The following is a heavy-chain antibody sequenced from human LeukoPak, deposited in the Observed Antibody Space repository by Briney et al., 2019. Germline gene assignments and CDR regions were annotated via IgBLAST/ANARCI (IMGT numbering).Heavy chain of an antibody. J-gene: IGHJ3*02. CDR2: IYTSGST. CDR1: GGSISSYH. CDR3: ARDLVGATKGFDI. D-gene: IGHD1-26*01. Sequence: PSETLSLTCTVSGGSISSYHWSWIRQPAGKGLEWIGRIYTSGSTKYNPSLKSRVTMSVDTSKNQFSLKLSSVTAADTAVYYCARDLVGATKGFDIWGQGTMVTVSS. V-gene: IGHV4-4*07.